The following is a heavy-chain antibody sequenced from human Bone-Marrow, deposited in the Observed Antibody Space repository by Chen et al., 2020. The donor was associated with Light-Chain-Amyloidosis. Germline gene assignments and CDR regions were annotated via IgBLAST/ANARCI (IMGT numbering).Heavy chain of an antibody. CDR1: DGSINSGDYY. Sequence: QLQLQESGPGLVKPSETLSLTCTVSDGSINSGDYYWGWLRQSPGKGLEWIGSIYYSGAAFYNPSLRSRVTISLDTSKNLLSLRLTSVTAADTAVYYCSIRIAVPWANEETWGQGTLVTVSS. CDR3: SIRIAVPWANEET. J-gene: IGHJ5*02. D-gene: IGHD6-19*01. CDR2: IYYSGAA. V-gene: IGHV4-39*02.